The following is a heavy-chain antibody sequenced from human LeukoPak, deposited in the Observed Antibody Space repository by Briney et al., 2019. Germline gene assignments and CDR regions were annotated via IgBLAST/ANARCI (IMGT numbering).Heavy chain of an antibody. D-gene: IGHD3-3*01. Sequence: GGSLRLSCAASGFTFRSFSMNWVRQAPGQGLEWVSYIGTSSTTDYADSVKGRFTISRDNAKNSLYLQMNILRAEDTAVYYCARHQVETIFGVATPGDYWGQGTLVTVSS. CDR1: GFTFRSFS. CDR3: ARHQVETIFGVATPGDY. CDR2: IGTSSTT. V-gene: IGHV3-48*04. J-gene: IGHJ4*02.